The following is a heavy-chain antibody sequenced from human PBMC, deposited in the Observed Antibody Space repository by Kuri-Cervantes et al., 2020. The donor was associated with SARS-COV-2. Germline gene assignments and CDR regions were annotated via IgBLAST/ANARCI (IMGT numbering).Heavy chain of an antibody. D-gene: IGHD3-10*01. J-gene: IGHJ6*03. CDR1: GGSISSGGYY. CDR2: IYYSGST. Sequence: SETLSLTCTVSGGSISSGGYYWSWIRQHPGKGLEWIGYIYYSGSTYYNPSLKSRVTISVDTSKNQFSLKLSSVTAADTAVYYCAREVRGPYYYYYYCMDVWGKGTTVTFSS. CDR3: AREVRGPYYYYYYCMDV. V-gene: IGHV4-31*03.